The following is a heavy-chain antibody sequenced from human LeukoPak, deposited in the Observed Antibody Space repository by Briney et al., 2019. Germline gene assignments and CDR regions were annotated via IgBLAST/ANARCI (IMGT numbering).Heavy chain of an antibody. Sequence: MPSETLSLTCTVSGGSISSYYWSWIRQPAGKGLEWIGRIYTSGSPNYNPSLKSRVTISVDKSKNQFSLKLSSVTAADTAVYYCARLGYCSSTSCYDYWGQGTLVTVSS. CDR2: IYTSGSP. D-gene: IGHD2-2*01. J-gene: IGHJ4*02. V-gene: IGHV4-4*07. CDR1: GGSISSYY. CDR3: ARLGYCSSTSCYDY.